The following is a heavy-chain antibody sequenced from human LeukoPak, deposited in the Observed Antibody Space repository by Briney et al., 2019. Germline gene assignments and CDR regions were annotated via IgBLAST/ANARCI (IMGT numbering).Heavy chain of an antibody. D-gene: IGHD5-18*01. CDR3: ARERWGYSYGYGTYSFDY. CDR2: IYTSGST. Sequence: SETLSLTCTVSGGSISSYYLSWIRQPAGKGLEWIGRIYTSGSTNYNPSLKSRVTMSVDTSKNQFSLKLSSVTAADTAVYYWARERWGYSYGYGTYSFDYWGQGTLVTVSS. J-gene: IGHJ4*02. CDR1: GGSISSYY. V-gene: IGHV4-4*07.